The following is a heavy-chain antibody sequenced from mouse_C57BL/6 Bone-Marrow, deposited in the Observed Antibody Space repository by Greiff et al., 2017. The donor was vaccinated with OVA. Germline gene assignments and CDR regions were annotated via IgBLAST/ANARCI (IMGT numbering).Heavy chain of an antibody. D-gene: IGHD1-2*01. CDR2: IYPRSGNT. Sequence: QVQLKESGAELARPGASVKLSCKASGYTFTSYGISWVKQRTGQGLEWIGEIYPRSGNTYYNEKFKGKATLTADKSSSTAYMELRSLTSEDSAVYCCARRGITTAEGFDYWGQGTTLTVSS. CDR3: ARRGITTAEGFDY. J-gene: IGHJ2*01. V-gene: IGHV1-81*01. CDR1: GYTFTSYG.